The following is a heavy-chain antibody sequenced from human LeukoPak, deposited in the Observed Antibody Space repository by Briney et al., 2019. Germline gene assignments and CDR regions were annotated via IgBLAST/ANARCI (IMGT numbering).Heavy chain of an antibody. V-gene: IGHV4-38-2*02. CDR3: ARDDAYYGSGSDY. CDR2: MYHSGST. D-gene: IGHD3-10*01. J-gene: IGHJ4*02. CDR1: GYSISSGYY. Sequence: SETLSLTCAVSGYSISSGYYWGWIRQPPGKGLEWIGSMYHSGSTYYNPSLKSRVTISVDTSKNQFSLKLSSVTAADTAVYYCARDDAYYGSGSDYWGRGTLVTVSS.